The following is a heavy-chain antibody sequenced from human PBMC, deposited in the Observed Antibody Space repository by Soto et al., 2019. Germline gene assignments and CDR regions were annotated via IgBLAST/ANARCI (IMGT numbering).Heavy chain of an antibody. J-gene: IGHJ4*02. D-gene: IGHD4-17*01. CDR2: ISSSGDRI. Sequence: QVQLVESGGGLVKAGGSLRLSCAASGFTFSDYYMSWVRQAPGKGLEWVSYISSSGDRIYYADSVKGRFTISRDNAKNTLYLHMNSLRAEDTAVYYCAGDGEDYGDDALDYWGQGTLVTVSS. CDR3: AGDGEDYGDDALDY. CDR1: GFTFSDYY. V-gene: IGHV3-11*01.